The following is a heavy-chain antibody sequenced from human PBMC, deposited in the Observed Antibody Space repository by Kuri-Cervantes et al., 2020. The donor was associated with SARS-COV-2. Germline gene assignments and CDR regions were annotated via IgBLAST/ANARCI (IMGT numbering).Heavy chain of an antibody. J-gene: IGHJ4*02. CDR3: ARDLRSGSFDY. D-gene: IGHD3-10*01. CDR1: GGSISSGSYY. CDR2: IYTSGST. V-gene: IGHV4-61*02. Sequence: SCTVSGGSISSGSYYWSWIRQPAGKGLEWIGRIYTSGSTNYNPSLKSRVTISVDTSKNQFSLKLSSVTAADTAVYYCARDLRSGSFDYWGQGTLVTVSS.